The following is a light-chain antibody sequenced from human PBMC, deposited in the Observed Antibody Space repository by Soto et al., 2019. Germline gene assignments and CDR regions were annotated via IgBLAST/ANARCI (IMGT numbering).Light chain of an antibody. CDR2: DAS. CDR3: QQFNNYPYT. Sequence: AIQLTQSPSSLSASVGDRVTITCRASQGISTALAWYQQKPGKAPKLLIYDASSLESGVPSRFSGSGSGTDFALTISSRQPEDFANYYCQQFNNYPYTFGQGTKLELK. J-gene: IGKJ2*01. V-gene: IGKV1D-13*01. CDR1: QGISTA.